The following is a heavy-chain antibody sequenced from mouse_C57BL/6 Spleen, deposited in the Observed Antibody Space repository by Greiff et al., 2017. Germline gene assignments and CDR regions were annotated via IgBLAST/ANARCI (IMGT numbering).Heavy chain of an antibody. CDR3: ANDYGNYSAWFAY. CDR2: IDPSDSET. J-gene: IGHJ3*01. CDR1: GYTFTSYW. Sequence: QVQLKQPGAELVRPGSSVKLSCKASGYTFTSYWMHWVKQRPIQGLEWIGNIDPSDSETHYNQKFKDKATLTVDKSSSTAYMQLSSLTSEDSAVYYCANDYGNYSAWFAYWGQGTLVTVSA. D-gene: IGHD2-1*01. V-gene: IGHV1-52*01.